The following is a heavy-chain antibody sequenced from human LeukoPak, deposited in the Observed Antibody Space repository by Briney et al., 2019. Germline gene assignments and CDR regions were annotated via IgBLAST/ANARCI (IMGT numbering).Heavy chain of an antibody. Sequence: WVKVSCKASGGTFSSYAISWVRQAPGQGLEWMGWIIPIFGTANYAQKFQGRVTITADESTSTAYMELSSLRSEDTAVYYCASNIVVVGNWFDPWGQGSLVTVSS. D-gene: IGHD2-2*01. CDR1: GGTFSSYA. V-gene: IGHV1-69*01. J-gene: IGHJ5*02. CDR3: ASNIVVVGNWFDP. CDR2: IIPIFGTA.